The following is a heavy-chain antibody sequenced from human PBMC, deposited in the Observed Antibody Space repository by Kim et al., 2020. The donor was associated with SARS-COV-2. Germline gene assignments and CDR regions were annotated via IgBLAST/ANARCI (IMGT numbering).Heavy chain of an antibody. D-gene: IGHD1-7*01. J-gene: IGHJ4*02. V-gene: IGHV3-33*01. Sequence: ADSVKGRFTISRDNSKNTLYLQMNSLRAEDTAVYYCAREENWNYVGTLDYWGQGTLVTVSS. CDR3: AREENWNYVGTLDY.